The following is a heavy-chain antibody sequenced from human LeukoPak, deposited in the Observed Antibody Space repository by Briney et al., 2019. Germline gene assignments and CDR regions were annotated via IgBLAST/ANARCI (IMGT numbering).Heavy chain of an antibody. CDR2: IIPIFGTA. Sequence: ASVKVSCTASGGTFSSYAISWVRQAPGQGLEWMGGIIPIFGTANYAQKFQGRVTITADESTSTAYMELSSLRSEDTAVYYCASLGYCSSTSCYTGRSFDYWGQGTLVTVSS. J-gene: IGHJ4*02. V-gene: IGHV1-69*13. CDR1: GGTFSSYA. D-gene: IGHD2-2*02. CDR3: ASLGYCSSTSCYTGRSFDY.